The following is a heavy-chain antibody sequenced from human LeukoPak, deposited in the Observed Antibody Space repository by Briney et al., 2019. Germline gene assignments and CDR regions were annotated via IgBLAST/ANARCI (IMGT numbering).Heavy chain of an antibody. V-gene: IGHV3-21*04. J-gene: IGHJ4*02. CDR2: ISSSSNYI. CDR1: GFTFSSYY. CDR3: ARATYDFWSGPNFDY. D-gene: IGHD3-3*01. Sequence: KPGGSLRLSFSASGFTFSSYYMHWVRQAPGKGLEWVSSISSSSNYIYYADSVKGRFTISRDNAKNSLYLQMNSLRAEDTAVYYCARATYDFWSGPNFDYWGQGTLVTVSS.